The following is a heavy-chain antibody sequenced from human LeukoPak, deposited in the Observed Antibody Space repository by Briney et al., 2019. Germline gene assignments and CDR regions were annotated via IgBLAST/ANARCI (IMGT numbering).Heavy chain of an antibody. CDR3: AREWPDYGYDY. D-gene: IGHD5-18*01. CDR1: GFTVSSNY. V-gene: IGHV3-66*01. CDR2: IYSGGST. J-gene: IGHJ4*02. Sequence: GGSLRLSCAASGFTVSSNYMSWVRQAPGKGLEWVSVIYSGGSTYYADSVKGRFTISRDNSKNTLYLQMNSLRAEDTAVYYCAREWPDYGYDYWGQGTLVTVSS.